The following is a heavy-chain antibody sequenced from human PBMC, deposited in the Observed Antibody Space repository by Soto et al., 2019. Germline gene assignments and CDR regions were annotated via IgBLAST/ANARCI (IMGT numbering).Heavy chain of an antibody. CDR1: GGSITSYY. CDR2: INYSGST. CDR3: VRYFPQHAGTYYYYGLDV. Sequence: PSETLSLTCTVSGGSITSYYWTWIRQPPGKGLEWIGYINYSGSTNYKPSLKSRVTISIETSKNQFSLRLSSVTAADTAVYYCVRYFPQHAGTYYYYGLDVWGQGTTVTVSS. V-gene: IGHV4-59*01. D-gene: IGHD6-13*01. J-gene: IGHJ6*02.